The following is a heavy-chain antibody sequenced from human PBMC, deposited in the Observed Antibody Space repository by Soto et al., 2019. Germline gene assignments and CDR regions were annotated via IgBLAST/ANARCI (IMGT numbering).Heavy chain of an antibody. CDR3: ARFGSAPYYYYGVDV. Sequence: QVQLVQSETEVKKPGASVKVSCKASGYIFTYYDITWVRQAPGQGLEWMGWVSGYTGNTKYAQKFQDRVTMTTDTSTSTVYMELRSLRSDDTAVYYCARFGSAPYYYYGVDVWGQGTTVFVSS. D-gene: IGHD3-10*01. CDR1: GYIFTYYD. J-gene: IGHJ6*02. CDR2: VSGYTGNT. V-gene: IGHV1-18*01.